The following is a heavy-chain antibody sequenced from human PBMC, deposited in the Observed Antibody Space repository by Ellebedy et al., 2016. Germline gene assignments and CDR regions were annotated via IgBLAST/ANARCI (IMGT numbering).Heavy chain of an antibody. J-gene: IGHJ6*02. CDR3: VRCGGNCYTSTSGMDV. CDR1: GFTFSNTW. D-gene: IGHD2-21*02. V-gene: IGHV3-74*01. CDR2: MNGDGSTI. Sequence: GESLKISXAASGFTFSNTWMHWVRQAPGEGLVWVSRMNGDGSTINYADSVKGRFTISRDNSKNTLYLQMNSLRTEDTAVFYCVRCGGNCYTSTSGMDVWGQGTTVIVSS.